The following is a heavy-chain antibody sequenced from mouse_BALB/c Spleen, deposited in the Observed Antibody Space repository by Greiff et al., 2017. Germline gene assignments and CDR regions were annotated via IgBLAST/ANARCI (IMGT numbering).Heavy chain of an antibody. CDR3: ARQDYDYAWFAY. CDR1: GYTFTSYY. CDR2: IYPGDGST. D-gene: IGHD2-4*01. V-gene: IGHV1S56*01. J-gene: IGHJ3*01. Sequence: VQLQQSGPELVKPGASVKMSCKASGYTFTSYYIHWVKQRPGQGLEWIGWIYPGDGSTKYNEKFKGKTTLTADKSSSTAYMLLSSLTSEDSAIYFCARQDYDYAWFAYWGQGTLVTVSA.